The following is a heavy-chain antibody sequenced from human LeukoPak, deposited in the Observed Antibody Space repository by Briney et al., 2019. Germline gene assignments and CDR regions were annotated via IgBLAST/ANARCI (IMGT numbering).Heavy chain of an antibody. J-gene: IGHJ4*02. CDR2: IDSDGSST. Sequence: GGSLRLSCEASGFTFSSYWMHWVRQAPGKGLVWVSRIDSDGSSTSYADSVEGRFTISRDNARNTVCLQMNSLRADDTAVYYCARDPSSWNGYFDSWGQGTLVTVSS. CDR3: ARDPSSWNGYFDS. D-gene: IGHD6-13*01. V-gene: IGHV3-74*01. CDR1: GFTFSSYW.